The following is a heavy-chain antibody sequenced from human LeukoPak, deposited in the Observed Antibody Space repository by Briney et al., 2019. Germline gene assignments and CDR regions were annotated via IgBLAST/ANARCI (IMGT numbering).Heavy chain of an antibody. J-gene: IGHJ4*02. D-gene: IGHD4-17*01. V-gene: IGHV3-64*01. CDR1: GFTFSVSV. CDR2: ISSNGGST. Sequence: PWGSLRLSCAASGFTFSVSVMHWVRQAPGKGLEYVSVISSNGGSTSYANSVKGRFTISRDNSKNTLYLQMGSLRAEDMAVYYCVRVLTVTFDSWGQGTLVTVSS. CDR3: VRVLTVTFDS.